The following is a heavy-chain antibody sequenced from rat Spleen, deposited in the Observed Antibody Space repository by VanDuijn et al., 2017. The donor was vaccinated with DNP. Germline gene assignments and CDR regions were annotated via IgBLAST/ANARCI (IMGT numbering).Heavy chain of an antibody. CDR3: ARWSRYFDY. CDR2: ISYSGST. CDR1: GYSITINY. V-gene: IGHV3-1*01. Sequence: EVQLQESGPGLVKPSQSLSLPCSVPGYSITINYWGWIRKFPGNKMEYIGHISYSGSTNYNPSLKSRFSITRDTSKNQFFLQLNSVTTEDTATYYCARWSRYFDYWGQGVMVTVSS. J-gene: IGHJ2*01.